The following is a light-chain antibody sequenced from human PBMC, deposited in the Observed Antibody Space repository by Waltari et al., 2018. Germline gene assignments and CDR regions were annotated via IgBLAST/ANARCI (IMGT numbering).Light chain of an antibody. V-gene: IGLV2-8*01. CDR2: DVS. CDR1: SSDLGSYQY. CDR3: SSYGGSNNFVL. Sequence: QSALTQPPSASGSPGQSVTISCTGTSSDLGSYQYVSWYQQHPGKAPKLITYDVSKRPSGVSDRFSGSKSGSTASLTVSGLQAEDGADYYCSSYGGSNNFVLFGGGTKLTVL. J-gene: IGLJ3*02.